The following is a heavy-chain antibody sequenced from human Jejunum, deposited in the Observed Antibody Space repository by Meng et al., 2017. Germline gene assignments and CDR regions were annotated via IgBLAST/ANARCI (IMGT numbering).Heavy chain of an antibody. CDR1: GFTFSSHY. V-gene: IGHV3-74*01. CDR3: TTKWVFDAFDV. D-gene: IGHD1-26*01. Sequence: GESLKISCAASGFTFSSHYMHWVRQAPGKGLVWVSRISGEGTSTNYAHSVKGRFTISRDNAKNTLYLQMNSLRAEDTAVYYCTTKWVFDAFDVWGQGTMVTVSS. CDR2: ISGEGTST. J-gene: IGHJ3*01.